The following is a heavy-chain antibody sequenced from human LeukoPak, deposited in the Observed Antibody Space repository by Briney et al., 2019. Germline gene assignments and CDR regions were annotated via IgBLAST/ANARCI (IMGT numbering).Heavy chain of an antibody. D-gene: IGHD2-15*01. J-gene: IGHJ5*02. CDR3: ARGGYCSGGSCYLTWFDP. CDR1: GGSISSGGYY. V-gene: IGHV4-31*03. CDR2: IYYSGST. Sequence: SETLSLTCTVSGGSISSGGYYWSWIRQHPGKGLEWIGSIYYSGSTYYNPSLKSRLTISVDTSKNQLSLKLSSVTAADTAVYYCARGGYCSGGSCYLTWFDPWGQGTLVTVSS.